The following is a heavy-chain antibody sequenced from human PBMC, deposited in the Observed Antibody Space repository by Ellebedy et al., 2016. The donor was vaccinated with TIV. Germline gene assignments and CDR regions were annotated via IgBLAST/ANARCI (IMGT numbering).Heavy chain of an antibody. CDR1: GYIFTTYG. Sequence: ASVKVSCKASGYIFTTYGINWVRQAPGQGLEWMGWTSTSTGKPTYAQGFTGPFVFSLDTSVTTAYLQFSSLKAEDSAVYYCARGTRGYYGMDVWGQGTTVTVSS. CDR2: TSTSTGKP. CDR3: ARGTRGYYGMDV. J-gene: IGHJ6*02. V-gene: IGHV7-4-1*02. D-gene: IGHD1-7*01.